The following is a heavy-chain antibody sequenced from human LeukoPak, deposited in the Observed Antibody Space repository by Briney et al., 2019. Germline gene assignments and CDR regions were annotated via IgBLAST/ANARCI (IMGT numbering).Heavy chain of an antibody. CDR1: GFTFSSYA. V-gene: IGHV3-23*01. D-gene: IGHD6-19*01. CDR2: ISGSGGST. Sequence: GGSLRLSCAASGFTFSSYAMSWVRQAPGKGLEWVSAISGSGGSTYYADSVKGRFTISRDNSKDTLYLQMNSLRAEDTAVYYCAKDPDSGWYYYFDYWGQGTLVTVSS. CDR3: AKDPDSGWYYYFDY. J-gene: IGHJ4*02.